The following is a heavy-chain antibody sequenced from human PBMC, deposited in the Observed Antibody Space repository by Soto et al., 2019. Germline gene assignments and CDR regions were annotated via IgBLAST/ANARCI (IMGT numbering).Heavy chain of an antibody. CDR1: GSFFTTYY. D-gene: IGHD3-3*01. V-gene: IGHV1-46*01. CDR3: ARADYDFCMGCGSFYYGLDV. CDR2: INPSGGST. Sequence: QVQLVQSGAEVKKPGASVQLSCKASGSFFTTYYMHWLRQAPGQGLEWMGVINPSGGSTIYAQKFQDRVTMTRDTPTRTVHMDLSSLRSDDTAVYYCARADYDFCMGCGSFYYGLDVWGQGTTVTVTS. J-gene: IGHJ6*02.